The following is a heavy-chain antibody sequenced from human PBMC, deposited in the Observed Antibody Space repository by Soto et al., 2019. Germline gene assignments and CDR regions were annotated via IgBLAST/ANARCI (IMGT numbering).Heavy chain of an antibody. V-gene: IGHV1-69*13. Sequence: SVKVSCKASGGTFSSYAISWVRQAPGQGLEWMGGIIPIFGTANYAQKFQGRVTITADESTSTAYMELSSLRSEDTAVYYCARDNETYYDFWSGYSPIAFDIWG. D-gene: IGHD3-3*01. CDR1: GGTFSSYA. CDR2: IIPIFGTA. J-gene: IGHJ3*02. CDR3: ARDNETYYDFWSGYSPIAFDI.